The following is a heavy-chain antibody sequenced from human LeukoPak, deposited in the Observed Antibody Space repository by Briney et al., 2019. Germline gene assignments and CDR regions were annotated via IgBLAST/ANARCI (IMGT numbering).Heavy chain of an antibody. V-gene: IGHV3-21*01. CDR3: ARDGGSSWYEYYYYYGMDV. CDR2: ISSSSSYI. J-gene: IGHJ6*02. D-gene: IGHD6-13*01. Sequence: GGSLRLSCAASGFTFCSYSMNWVREAPGKGLEWVSSISSSSSYIYYADSVKGRFTISRDNAKNSLYLQMNSLRAEDTAVYYCARDGGSSWYEYYYYYGMDVWGLGTTVTVSS. CDR1: GFTFCSYS.